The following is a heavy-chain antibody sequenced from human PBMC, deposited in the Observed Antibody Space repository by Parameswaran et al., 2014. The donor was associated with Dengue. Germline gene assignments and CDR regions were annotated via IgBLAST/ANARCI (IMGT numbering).Heavy chain of an antibody. Sequence: SWVRQAPGQGLEWMGGIIPIFGTANYAQKLQGRVTMTTDTSTSTAYMELRSLRSDDTAVYYCARRVVPAAIRSYGMDVWGQGDHGHRLL. CDR3: ARRVVPAAIRSYGMDV. CDR2: IIPIFGTA. V-gene: IGHV1-69*05. J-gene: IGHJ6*02. D-gene: IGHD2-2*01.